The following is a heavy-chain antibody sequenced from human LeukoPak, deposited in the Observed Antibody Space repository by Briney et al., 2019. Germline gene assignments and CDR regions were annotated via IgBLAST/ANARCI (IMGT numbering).Heavy chain of an antibody. J-gene: IGHJ1*01. CDR3: ARGTVAGRRGDFQH. CDR2: IYYSGNT. V-gene: IGHV4-39*01. Sequence: SETLSLTCTVSGGSISSSSYYWGWIRQPPGKGLEWIGSIYYSGNTYYNPSLKSRVTISVDTSKNQFSLKLSSVTAADTAVYYCARGTVAGRRGDFQHWGQGTLVTVSS. D-gene: IGHD6-19*01. CDR1: GGSISSSSYY.